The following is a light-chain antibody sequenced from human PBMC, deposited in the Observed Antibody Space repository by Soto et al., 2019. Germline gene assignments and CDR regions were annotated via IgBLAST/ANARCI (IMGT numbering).Light chain of an antibody. CDR3: QQYNSYSWT. CDR1: QSFSTW. Sequence: DIQMTQSPSTLSGSVGDTVTITCRASQSFSTWLAWYQQKPGRAPKLLIYKASTLESGVPARFSGSGSGTEFTLTISSLQPDDFATYYCQQYNSYSWTFGQGTKVDI. CDR2: KAS. V-gene: IGKV1-5*03. J-gene: IGKJ1*01.